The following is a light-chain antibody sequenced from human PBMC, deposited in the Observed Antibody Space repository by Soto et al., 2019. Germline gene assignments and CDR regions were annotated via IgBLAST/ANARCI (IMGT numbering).Light chain of an antibody. J-gene: IGKJ1*01. CDR1: QDISNS. Sequence: DIPMTQSPSAMSASVGDRVTITCRASQDISNSLAWLQQRPGKVPKRLIYPAPSLQTGVPSRFSGNRSRTEFTLTISSLQPEEFATYYCLQHKTFPWTFGQGTKVEIK. CDR2: PAP. CDR3: LQHKTFPWT. V-gene: IGKV1-17*03.